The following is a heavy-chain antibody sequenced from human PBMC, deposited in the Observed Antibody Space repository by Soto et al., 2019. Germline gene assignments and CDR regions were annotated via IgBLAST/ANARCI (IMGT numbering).Heavy chain of an antibody. CDR2: ISGSGGST. J-gene: IGHJ4*02. CDR1: GFTFSSYA. CDR3: AKQRKGDSSGYH. D-gene: IGHD3-22*01. Sequence: GGSLRLSCAASGFTFSSYAMSWVRQAPGKGLEWVSAISGSGGSTYYADSVKGRFTISRDNSKNTLYLQMNSLRAEDPGVYYCAKQRKGDSSGYHGGQGPLVTVPS. V-gene: IGHV3-23*01.